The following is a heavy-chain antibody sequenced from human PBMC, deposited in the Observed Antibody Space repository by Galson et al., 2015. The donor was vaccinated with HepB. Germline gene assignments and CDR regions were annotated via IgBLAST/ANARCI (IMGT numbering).Heavy chain of an antibody. CDR3: ALHSRVRGFTKTPFDY. J-gene: IGHJ4*02. Sequence: PALVKPTQTLTLTCSFSGFSSGFSLSTSGVGVGWIRQPPGKALEWLALIYWDDDQRYSPSLSSRLTITKDTSKKQVVLTMTDLGPADTATYYCALHSRVRGFTKTPFDYWGQGVLVAVSS. V-gene: IGHV2-5*02. CDR2: IYWDDDQ. D-gene: IGHD3-10*01. CDR1: GFSSGFSLSTSGVG.